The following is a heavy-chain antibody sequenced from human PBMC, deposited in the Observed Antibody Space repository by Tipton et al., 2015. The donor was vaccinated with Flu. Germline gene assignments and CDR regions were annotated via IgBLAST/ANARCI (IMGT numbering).Heavy chain of an antibody. CDR1: LGGYG. CDR3: ARAVGSGDAY. Sequence: LGGYGMHWVRQAPGKGLEWVGFIRYDGSDKYYADSVKGRFSISRDNSKNILFLQMNRLRAEDTAVYYCARAVGSGDAYWGPGTLVTVSS. V-gene: IGHV3-30*02. CDR2: IRYDGSDK. J-gene: IGHJ4*01. D-gene: IGHD5-12*01.